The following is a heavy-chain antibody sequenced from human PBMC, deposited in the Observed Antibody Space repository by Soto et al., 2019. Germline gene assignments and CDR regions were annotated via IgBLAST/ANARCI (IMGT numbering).Heavy chain of an antibody. CDR3: AKGQDGYYYHGMDV. CDR1: GFIFSSYA. J-gene: IGHJ6*02. CDR2: ISGGGGSST. Sequence: GGSLRLSCAASGFIFSSYAMIWVRQAPGKGLEWVSVISGGGGSSTYYADSVKGRFTVSRDNSKNTMYLQMNSLRADDTAVYFCAKGQDGYYYHGMDVWGQGTTVTVSS. V-gene: IGHV3-23*01.